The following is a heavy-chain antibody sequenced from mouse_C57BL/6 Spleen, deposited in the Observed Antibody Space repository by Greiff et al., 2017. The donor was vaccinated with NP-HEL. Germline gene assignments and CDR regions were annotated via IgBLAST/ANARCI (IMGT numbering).Heavy chain of an antibody. Sequence: DVQLVESGEGLVKPGGSLKLSCAASGFTFSSYAMSWVRQTPEKRLEWVAYISSGGDYIYYADTVKGRFTISRDNARNTLYLQMSSLKAEDTAMYYCTRAITTVGADYYAMDYWGQGTSVTVSS. J-gene: IGHJ4*01. CDR3: TRAITTVGADYYAMDY. V-gene: IGHV5-9-1*02. D-gene: IGHD1-1*01. CDR1: GFTFSSYA. CDR2: ISSGGDYI.